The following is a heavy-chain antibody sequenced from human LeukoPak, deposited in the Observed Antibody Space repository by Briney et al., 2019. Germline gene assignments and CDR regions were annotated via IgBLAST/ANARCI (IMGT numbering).Heavy chain of an antibody. CDR1: RFTFSRYS. CDR2: ISSSSSTM. V-gene: IGHV3-48*01. D-gene: IGHD5-12*01. J-gene: IGHJ4*02. CDR3: ARDPYSGYDLQAFDY. Sequence: PGGSLRLSCAAPRFTFSRYSMNWVRQAPGKGLEWVSYISSSSSTMYYADSVKGRFTISRDSAKNSLYLQMNSLRVEDTAVYYCARDPYSGYDLQAFDYWGQGTLVTVSS.